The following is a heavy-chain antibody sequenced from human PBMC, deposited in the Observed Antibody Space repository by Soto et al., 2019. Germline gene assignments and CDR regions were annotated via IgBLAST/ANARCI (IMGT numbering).Heavy chain of an antibody. CDR2: ISWDGGST. Sequence: GGSLRLSCAASGFTFDDYTMHWVRQAPGKGLEWVSLISWDGGSTYYADSVKGRFTISRDNSKNSLYLQMNSLRTEDTALYYCAKDFYGTMYYFDYWGQGTLVTVSS. J-gene: IGHJ4*02. CDR3: AKDFYGTMYYFDY. CDR1: GFTFDDYT. D-gene: IGHD3-16*01. V-gene: IGHV3-43*01.